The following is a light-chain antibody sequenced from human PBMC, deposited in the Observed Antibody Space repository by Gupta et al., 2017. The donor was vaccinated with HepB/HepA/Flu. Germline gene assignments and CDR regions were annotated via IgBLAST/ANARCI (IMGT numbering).Light chain of an antibody. CDR3: QQSYSTPYT. V-gene: IGKV1-39*01. J-gene: IGKJ2*01. CDR1: QTINSY. Sequence: DIQMTQSPSSLSASVGDTVTITCRASQTINSYLNWYQQKPGKAPKLPIYVASSLQSGVPSRFSGSRSGTDFTLTISSLQPEDFTTYYCQQSYSTPYTFGQGTKLEIK. CDR2: VAS.